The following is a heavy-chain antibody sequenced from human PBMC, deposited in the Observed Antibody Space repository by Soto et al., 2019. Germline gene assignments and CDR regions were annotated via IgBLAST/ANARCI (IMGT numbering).Heavy chain of an antibody. J-gene: IGHJ2*01. CDR1: GFTFSRYW. V-gene: IGHV3-74*01. D-gene: IGHD2-8*01. Sequence: EVQLVESGGGLVQPGGSLRLSCAASGFTFSRYWMYWVRQVPGKGLVWVSHINSDGSTTSYADSVKGRFTISRDNAKNTLYLQTNSLRAEDTAVYYCAKRGYGVYWYFDLWGRGTLVTVSS. CDR2: INSDGSTT. CDR3: AKRGYGVYWYFDL.